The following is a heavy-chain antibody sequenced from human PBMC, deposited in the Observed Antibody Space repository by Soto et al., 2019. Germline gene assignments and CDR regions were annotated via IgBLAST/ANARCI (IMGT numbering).Heavy chain of an antibody. Sequence: ASVKVSCKASGYTFTNYGISWVRQAPGQGLEWMGWINTYNGNTNHAQKLQGRVTMTTDTSTSTAYMELRSLRSDDTAVYYCARGVGSGTYYNQYDWYDPWGQGTLVTVSS. CDR2: INTYNGNT. V-gene: IGHV1-18*01. CDR1: GYTFTNYG. J-gene: IGHJ5*02. CDR3: ARGVGSGTYYNQYDWYDP. D-gene: IGHD3-10*01.